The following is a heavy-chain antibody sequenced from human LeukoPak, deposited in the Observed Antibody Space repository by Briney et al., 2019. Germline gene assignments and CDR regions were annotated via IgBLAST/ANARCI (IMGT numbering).Heavy chain of an antibody. D-gene: IGHD1-26*01. Sequence: GALRLSCAASGFTFSDYYMSWIRQAPGKGLEWVSYISSSGSTIYYADSVKGRFTISRDNAKNSLYLQMNSLRAEDTAVYYCARVGATIMFNDVIVEGHDFDYWGQGTLVTVSS. CDR2: ISSSGSTI. CDR3: ARVGATIMFNDVIVEGHDFDY. V-gene: IGHV3-11*01. J-gene: IGHJ4*02. CDR1: GFTFSDYY.